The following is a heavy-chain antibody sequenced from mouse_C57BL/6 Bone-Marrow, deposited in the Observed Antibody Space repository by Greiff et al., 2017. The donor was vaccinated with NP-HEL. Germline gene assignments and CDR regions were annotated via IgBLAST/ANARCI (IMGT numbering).Heavy chain of an antibody. D-gene: IGHD1-1*01. CDR1: GYTFTSYW. J-gene: IGHJ1*03. Sequence: QVQLQQPGAELVKPGASVKVSCKASGYTFTSYWMHWVKQRPGQGLEWIGRIHPSDSDTNYNQKFKGKATVTVDKSSSTAYMQLSSLTSEDSAVYYCAMAYGSSYWYFDVWGTGTTVTVSS. V-gene: IGHV1-74*01. CDR2: IHPSDSDT. CDR3: AMAYGSSYWYFDV.